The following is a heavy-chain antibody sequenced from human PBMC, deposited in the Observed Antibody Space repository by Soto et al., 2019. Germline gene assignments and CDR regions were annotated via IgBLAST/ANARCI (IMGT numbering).Heavy chain of an antibody. D-gene: IGHD2-8*01. V-gene: IGHV4-39*01. CDR3: FRQRTSVLSLAYFDY. CDR2: VYYRGRS. Sequence: SETLSLTCTVSGGSVSNSNYYWGWIRQSPGKGLEWIGSVYYRGRSYSKSSVKSRVTISVDTSKNQFSLNLNSVTASDTAVYYSFRQRTSVLSLAYFDYWCPGALVTVSS. J-gene: IGHJ4*02. CDR1: GGSVSNSNYY.